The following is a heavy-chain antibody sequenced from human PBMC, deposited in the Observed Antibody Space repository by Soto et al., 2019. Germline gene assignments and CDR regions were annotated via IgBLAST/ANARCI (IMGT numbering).Heavy chain of an antibody. V-gene: IGHV3-23*01. CDR1: GFTFSTYA. J-gene: IGHJ6*02. Sequence: EVQLLESGGGLVQPGGSLRLSCAASGFTFSTYAMNWVRQAPGNGLEWVSAISGGGGSIHYAYSVKGRFTISRDNSKNTLYLQMNSLRDEDTAVYHCVKGYWRGDVWGQGTTVTVSS. CDR3: VKGYWRGDV. CDR2: ISGGGGSI. D-gene: IGHD2-8*02.